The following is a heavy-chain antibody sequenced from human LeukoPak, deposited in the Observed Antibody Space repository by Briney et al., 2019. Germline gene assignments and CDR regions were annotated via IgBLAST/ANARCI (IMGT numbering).Heavy chain of an antibody. CDR1: GFTFSSYA. J-gene: IGHJ3*02. CDR2: IGGDAVST. CDR3: ARGVLAAAGSSDAFDI. Sequence: GGSLRLSCAASGFTFSSYAMSWVRQAPGKGLEWVSAIGGDAVSTYYADSVKGRFSISRDNSKNTLYLQMNSLRAEDTAVYYCARGVLAAAGSSDAFDIWGQGTMVTVSS. D-gene: IGHD6-13*01. V-gene: IGHV3-23*01.